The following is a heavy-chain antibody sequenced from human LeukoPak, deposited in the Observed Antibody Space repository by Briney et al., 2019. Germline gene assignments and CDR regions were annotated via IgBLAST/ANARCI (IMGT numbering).Heavy chain of an antibody. CDR1: GGSISSSNW. CDR3: AREGQVSPYYYMDV. D-gene: IGHD2-21*01. J-gene: IGHJ6*03. CDR2: IYHSGST. V-gene: IGHV4-4*02. Sequence: ASETLSLTCAVSGGSISSSNWWSWVRQPPGKGLEWIGEIYHSGSTNYNPSLKSRVTISVDKSKNQFSLKLSSVTAADTAVYYCAREGQVSPYYYMDVWGKGTTVTVSS.